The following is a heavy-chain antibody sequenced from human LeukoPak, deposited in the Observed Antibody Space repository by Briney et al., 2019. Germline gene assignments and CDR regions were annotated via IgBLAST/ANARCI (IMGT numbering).Heavy chain of an antibody. V-gene: IGHV4-4*02. CDR2: IYHSGST. CDR3: ASVDTAMVTFDY. CDR1: GGSISSSNW. Sequence: SETLSLTCAVSGGSISSSNWWSWVRQPPGKGLEWIGEIYHSGSTNCNPSLKSRVTISVDTSKNQFSLKLSSVTAADTAVYYCASVDTAMVTFDYWGQGTLVTVSS. J-gene: IGHJ4*02. D-gene: IGHD5-18*01.